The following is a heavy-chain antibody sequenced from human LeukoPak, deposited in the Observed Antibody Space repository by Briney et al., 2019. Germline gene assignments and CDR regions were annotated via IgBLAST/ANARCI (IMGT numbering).Heavy chain of an antibody. Sequence: GESLKISCKGSGYKFATQWIGWVRQMPGKGLEWMGIIDPSDSKNTYSPSFQGQVTISADKSISTAYLQWSSLKASDTAMYYCARRSKVGATWYYWGQGTLVTVSS. CDR2: IDPSDSKN. D-gene: IGHD1-26*01. J-gene: IGHJ4*02. V-gene: IGHV5-51*01. CDR1: GYKFATQW. CDR3: ARRSKVGATWYY.